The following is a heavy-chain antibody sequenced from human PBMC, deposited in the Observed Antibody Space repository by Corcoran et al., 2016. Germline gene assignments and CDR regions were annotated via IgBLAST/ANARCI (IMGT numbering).Heavy chain of an antibody. CDR1: GYTFTSYY. D-gene: IGHD6-13*01. Sequence: QVQLVQSGAEVKKPGASVKVSCKASGYTFTSYYMHWVRQAPGQGLEWMGIINPSGGSTSYAQKFQGRVTMTRDTSTSTVYMELSSLRSEDTAVYYCAREETTGNRGSSWRRGWFDPWGQGTLVTVSS. V-gene: IGHV1-46*01. CDR3: AREETTGNRGSSWRRGWFDP. CDR2: INPSGGST. J-gene: IGHJ5*02.